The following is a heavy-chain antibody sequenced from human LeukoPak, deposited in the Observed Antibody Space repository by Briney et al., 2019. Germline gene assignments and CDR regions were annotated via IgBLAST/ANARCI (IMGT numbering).Heavy chain of an antibody. CDR3: ARRTYYYYMDV. CDR2: IYTSGST. J-gene: IGHJ6*03. CDR1: GGSISSYY. Sequence: SETLSLTCTVSGGSISSYYWSWIRQPPGKGLEWIGYIYTSGSTNYNPSLKSRVTISADSSKNQFSLKLSSVTAADTAVYYCARRTYYYYMDVWGKGTTVIVSS. V-gene: IGHV4-4*09.